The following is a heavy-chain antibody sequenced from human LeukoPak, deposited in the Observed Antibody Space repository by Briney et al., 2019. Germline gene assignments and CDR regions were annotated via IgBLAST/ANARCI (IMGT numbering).Heavy chain of an antibody. CDR1: GGSISSGSYY. J-gene: IGHJ4*02. Sequence: PSETLSLTCTVSGGSISSGSYYWSWIRQPAGKGLEWIGRIYTSGSTNYNPSLKSRVTISVDTSKNQFSLKLSSVTAADTAVYYCARAQYYYLDYWGQGTLVTVSS. V-gene: IGHV4-61*02. CDR2: IYTSGST. D-gene: IGHD3-10*01. CDR3: ARAQYYYLDY.